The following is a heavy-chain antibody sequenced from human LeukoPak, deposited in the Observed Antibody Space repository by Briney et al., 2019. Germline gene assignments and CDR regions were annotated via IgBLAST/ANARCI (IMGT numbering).Heavy chain of an antibody. J-gene: IGHJ6*02. Sequence: SETLSLTCTVSGGSISSYYWSWIRQPPGKGLEWIGYIYYSGSTNYNPFLKSRVTISVDTSKNQFSLKLSSVTAADTAVYYCARMIAVAGTSGGVYYGMDVWGQGTTVTVSS. D-gene: IGHD6-19*01. V-gene: IGHV4-59*01. CDR2: IYYSGST. CDR1: GGSISSYY. CDR3: ARMIAVAGTSGGVYYGMDV.